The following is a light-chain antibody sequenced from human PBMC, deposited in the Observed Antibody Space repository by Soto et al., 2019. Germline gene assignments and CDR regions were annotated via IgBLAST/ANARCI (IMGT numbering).Light chain of an antibody. CDR3: QVWDSSSDHSV. V-gene: IGLV3-21*02. CDR2: DDS. Sequence: SSLPTQPHSVSVAPAQTTRIICVGNHFGSKSVHWYQQKPGQAPVLVVYDDSDRPSGIPERFSGCNSGNTATLTISRVEAGDEADYYCQVWDSSSDHSVFGTGTKVTVL. J-gene: IGLJ1*01. CDR1: HFGSKS.